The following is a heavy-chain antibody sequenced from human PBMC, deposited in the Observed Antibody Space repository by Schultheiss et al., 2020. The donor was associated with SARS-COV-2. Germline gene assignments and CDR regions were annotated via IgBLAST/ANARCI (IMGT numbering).Heavy chain of an antibody. CDR2: ISGSGGST. Sequence: GGSLRLSCAASGFTVSSNIMTWVRQAPGKGLEWVSAISGSGGSTYYADSVKGRFTISRDNSKNTLYLQMNSLRAEDTAVYYCAKDPVLLWFGDHNWFDPWGQGTLVTVSS. CDR3: AKDPVLLWFGDHNWFDP. J-gene: IGHJ5*02. CDR1: GFTVSSNI. V-gene: IGHV3-23*01. D-gene: IGHD3-10*01.